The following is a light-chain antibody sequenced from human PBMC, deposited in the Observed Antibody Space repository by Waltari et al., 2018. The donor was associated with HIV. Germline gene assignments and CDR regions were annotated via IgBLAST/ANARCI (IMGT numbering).Light chain of an antibody. CDR3: QQDGRSPWT. CDR2: GAS. V-gene: IGKV3-20*01. CDR1: QSVTSSY. J-gene: IGKJ1*01. Sequence: EIMLTQSPGTLSLSPGERATLSCRASQSVTSSYLAWYQQKPGKTPRLLINGASSRATGIPDSFSGSGSGTDFTLTISRLEPEDFAVYYCQQDGRSPWTFGQGTKVEV.